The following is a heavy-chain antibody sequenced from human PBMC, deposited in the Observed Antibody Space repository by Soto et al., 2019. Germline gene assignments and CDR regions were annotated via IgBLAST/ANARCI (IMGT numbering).Heavy chain of an antibody. CDR2: ISSSSSYI. J-gene: IGHJ6*02. CDR1: GFTFSSYS. CDR3: AREEGTTPGGMDV. D-gene: IGHD1-1*01. V-gene: IGHV3-21*01. Sequence: EVQLVESGGGLVKPGGSLRLSCAASGFTFSSYSMNWVRQAPGKGLEWVSSISSSSSYIYYADSVKGRFTISRDNAKNSLYLQMNSLRVEDSAVYYCAREEGTTPGGMDVWGQGTTVTVSS.